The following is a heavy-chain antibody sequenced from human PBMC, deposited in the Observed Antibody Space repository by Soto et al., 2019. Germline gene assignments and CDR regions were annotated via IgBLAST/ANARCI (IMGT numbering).Heavy chain of an antibody. CDR1: GFTFSWSA. V-gene: IGHV3-73*01. J-gene: IGHJ2*01. CDR3: NRWAHSPAWYFDL. Sequence: EVQLVESGGGLVQPGGSLKLSCAASGFTFSWSAMHWVRQASGKGLEWVGRIRSKGNNYATEYAASVTGRFTISRDDSKNMVYLQMTSLEAEDTAVYYCNRWAHSPAWYFDLWGRGTLVTVSS. CDR2: IRSKGNNYAT. D-gene: IGHD1-26*01.